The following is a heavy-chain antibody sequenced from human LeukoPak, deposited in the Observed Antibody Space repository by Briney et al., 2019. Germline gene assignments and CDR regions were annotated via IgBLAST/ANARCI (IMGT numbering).Heavy chain of an antibody. CDR1: GGSFSGYY. V-gene: IGHV4-34*01. CDR2: INHSGST. J-gene: IGHJ2*01. CDR3: ARMTIFWYFDL. D-gene: IGHD3-3*01. Sequence: PSETLSLTCAVYGGSFSGYYWSWIRQPPGKGLEWIGEINHSGSTNYNPSLKSRVTISVDTSKNQFSLKLSSVTAADTAVYYCARMTIFWYFDLWGRGTLVTVPS.